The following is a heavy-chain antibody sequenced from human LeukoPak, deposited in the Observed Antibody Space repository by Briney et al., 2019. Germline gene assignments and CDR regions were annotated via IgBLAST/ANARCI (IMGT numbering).Heavy chain of an antibody. CDR2: IWYDGSNK. J-gene: IGHJ5*02. CDR3: ARDQGTSTTAPKRKGRFDP. CDR1: GFTFSRYA. Sequence: TGGSLRLSCAASGFTFSRYAMTWVRQAPGKGLEWVALIWYDGSNKEYAESVKGRFTISRDDSKNTLYLQMNSLRDEDTAVYYCARDQGTSTTAPKRKGRFDPWGQGTLVTVSS. D-gene: IGHD1-1*01. V-gene: IGHV3-33*08.